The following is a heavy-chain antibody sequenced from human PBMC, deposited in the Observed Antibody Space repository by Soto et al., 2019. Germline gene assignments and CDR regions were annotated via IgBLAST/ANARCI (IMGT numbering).Heavy chain of an antibody. D-gene: IGHD3-22*01. CDR3: ARDPQYTDRSGYYVSSGNFDY. V-gene: IGHV4-31*03. CDR1: GGSISSGGYY. J-gene: IGHJ4*02. Sequence: SSETLSLTCTVSGGSISSGGYYWNWILQHPGKGLEWIGYSYFSGNTYYNPSLKSRVTISVDTSKNQFSLRLSSVTAADTAVYYCARDPQYTDRSGYYVSSGNFDYWGQGILVTVSS. CDR2: SYFSGNT.